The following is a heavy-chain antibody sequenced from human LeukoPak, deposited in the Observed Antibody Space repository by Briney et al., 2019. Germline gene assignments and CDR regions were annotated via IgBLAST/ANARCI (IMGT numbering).Heavy chain of an antibody. CDR2: INPNGGGT. V-gene: IGHV1-46*01. J-gene: IGHJ4*02. D-gene: IGHD2-21*02. Sequence: ASVKVACKASGYTFTTYYIFWVRQAPGQGLEWVGMINPNGGGTSYSQRFQGRVTMTRDTSTSTVYMELSSLRSEDTAFYYCARRSPAYCGGDCYFDCYGQGTVAIVSS. CDR3: ARRSPAYCGGDCYFDC. CDR1: GYTFTTYY.